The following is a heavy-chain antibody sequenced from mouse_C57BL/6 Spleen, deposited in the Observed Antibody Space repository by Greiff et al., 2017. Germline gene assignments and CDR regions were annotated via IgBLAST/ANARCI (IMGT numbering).Heavy chain of an antibody. CDR2: IHPNSGST. D-gene: IGHD2-2*01. CDR1: GYTFTSYW. J-gene: IGHJ4*01. V-gene: IGHV1-64*01. Sequence: VKLQQLGAELVKPGASVKLFCKASGYTFTSYWMHWVKQRPGQGPEWIGMIHPNSGSTNYNEKFKSKATLTVDKSSSTAYMQLSSLTSEDSAVYYCARSSGYDGAMDYWGQGTSVTVSS. CDR3: ARSSGYDGAMDY.